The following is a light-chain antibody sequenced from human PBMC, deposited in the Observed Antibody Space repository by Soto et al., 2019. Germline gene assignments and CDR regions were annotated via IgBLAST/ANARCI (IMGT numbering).Light chain of an antibody. V-gene: IGLV1-47*02. Sequence: QSVLTQPPSASSTPGQTVTISCSGSTSNIGTFYVYWYQHLPGTAPKLLIYLGDQRASGVSDRFSGSKSGTSASLAINGLRSYDEADYYCAAWADNLNAYVVGSGTKLTVL. CDR2: LGD. CDR3: AAWADNLNAYV. J-gene: IGLJ1*01. CDR1: TSNIGTFY.